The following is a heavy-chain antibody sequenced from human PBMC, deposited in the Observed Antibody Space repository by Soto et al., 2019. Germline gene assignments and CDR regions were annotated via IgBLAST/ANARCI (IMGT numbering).Heavy chain of an antibody. V-gene: IGHV3-11*03. J-gene: IGHJ5*02. CDR1: GFTFSDYY. CDR2: IGSSSSYT. CDR3: ARIRYYDSGSSINWFDP. D-gene: IGHD3-10*01. Sequence: GESLRLSCAASGFTFSDYYMSWIPQAPGKGLEWVSYIGSSSSYTNYADSVKGRFTISRDNAKNSLYLQMNSLRAEDTAVYYCARIRYYDSGSSINWFDPWGQGT.